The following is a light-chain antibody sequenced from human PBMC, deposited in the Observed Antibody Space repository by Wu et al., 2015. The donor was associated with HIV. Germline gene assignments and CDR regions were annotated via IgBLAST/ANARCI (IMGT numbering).Light chain of an antibody. CDR1: QSVSSY. V-gene: IGKV3-11*01. Sequence: EIVLTQSPATLSLSPGERVTVSCRASQSVSSYLAWYQQKLGQAPRLLIYDASNRATGIPARFSGSGSGTDFTLTISSLEPEDFAVYYCQQRSNWPYSFGQGTKLEIK. J-gene: IGKJ2*03. CDR3: QQRSNWPYS. CDR2: DAS.